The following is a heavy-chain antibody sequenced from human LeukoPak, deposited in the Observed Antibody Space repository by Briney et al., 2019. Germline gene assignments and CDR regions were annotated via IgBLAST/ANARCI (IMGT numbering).Heavy chain of an antibody. V-gene: IGHV4-34*01. Sequence: NSSETLSLTCAVYGGSFSGYYWSWIRQPPGKGLEWIGEINHSGSTNYNPSLKSRVTISVDTSKNQFSLKLSSVTAADTAVYYCARRGLNNWFDPWGQGTLVTVSS. J-gene: IGHJ5*02. D-gene: IGHD3/OR15-3a*01. CDR1: GGSFSGYY. CDR3: ARRGLNNWFDP. CDR2: INHSGST.